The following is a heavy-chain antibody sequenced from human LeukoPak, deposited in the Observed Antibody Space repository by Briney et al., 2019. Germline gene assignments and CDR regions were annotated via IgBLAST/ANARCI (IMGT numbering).Heavy chain of an antibody. CDR1: GGTFSSYA. CDR3: ARDSSITMVRGVIAAMDV. Sequence: SVRVSCKASGGTFSSYAISWVRQAPGQGLEWMGGIIPIFGTANYAQKFQGRVTITTDESTSTAYMELSSLRSEDTAVYYCARDSSITMVRGVIAAMDVWGKGTTVTVSS. D-gene: IGHD3-10*01. J-gene: IGHJ6*03. V-gene: IGHV1-69*05. CDR2: IIPIFGTA.